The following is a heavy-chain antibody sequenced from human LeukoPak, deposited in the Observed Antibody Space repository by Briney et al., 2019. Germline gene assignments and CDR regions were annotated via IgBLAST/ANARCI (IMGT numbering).Heavy chain of an antibody. V-gene: IGHV3-30-3*01. D-gene: IGHD2-15*01. Sequence: GRSLRLSCAASGFTFSSYAMHWVRQAPGKGLEWVAVISYDGSNKYYADSVKGRFTISRDNSKNTLYLQMNSLRAEDTAVYYCAREESGGRLDYWGQGTLVTVSS. CDR1: GFTFSSYA. J-gene: IGHJ4*02. CDR2: ISYDGSNK. CDR3: AREESGGRLDY.